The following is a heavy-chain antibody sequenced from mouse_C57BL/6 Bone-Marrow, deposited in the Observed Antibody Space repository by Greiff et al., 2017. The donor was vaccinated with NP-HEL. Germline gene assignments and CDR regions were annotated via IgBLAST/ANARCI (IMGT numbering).Heavy chain of an antibody. CDR1: GYTFTSYW. J-gene: IGHJ4*01. D-gene: IGHD2-12*01. CDR2: IYPGNSDT. Sequence: EVQLVESGTVLARPGASVKMSCKTSGYTFTSYWMHWVTQRPGQGLEWIGAIYPGNSDTSYNQKFKGKAKLTAVTSASTAYMELSSLTNEDSAVYYCTRILYYRDAMDYWGQGTSVTVSS. V-gene: IGHV1-5*01. CDR3: TRILYYRDAMDY.